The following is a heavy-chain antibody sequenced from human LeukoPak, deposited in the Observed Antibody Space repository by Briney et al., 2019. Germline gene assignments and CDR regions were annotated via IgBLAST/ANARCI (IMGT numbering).Heavy chain of an antibody. J-gene: IGHJ4*02. CDR1: GGSISSGDYY. V-gene: IGHV4-30-4*03. CDR3: STAGVVEYYFDY. Sequence: TLSLTCTVSGGSISSGDYYWSWIRQPPGKGLEWIGYIYYSGSTYYNPSLKSRVTISVDTSKNQFSLKLSSVTAADTAVYYCSTAGVVEYYFDYWGRGALVTVSS. CDR2: IYYSGST. D-gene: IGHD2-15*01.